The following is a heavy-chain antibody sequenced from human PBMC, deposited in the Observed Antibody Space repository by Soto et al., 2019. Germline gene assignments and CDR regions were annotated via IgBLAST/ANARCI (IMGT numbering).Heavy chain of an antibody. CDR1: GFTFSSYA. D-gene: IGHD4-17*01. J-gene: IGHJ4*02. Sequence: GGSLRLSCAASGFTFSSYAMSWVRQAPGKGLVWVLGISYSGGSTYYADSVKGRFTISRDNSKNTLYLQMNSLRAEDTAVYYCARDYNDYGDYRFDYWGQGTLVTVSS. V-gene: IGHV3-23*01. CDR3: ARDYNDYGDYRFDY. CDR2: ISYSGGST.